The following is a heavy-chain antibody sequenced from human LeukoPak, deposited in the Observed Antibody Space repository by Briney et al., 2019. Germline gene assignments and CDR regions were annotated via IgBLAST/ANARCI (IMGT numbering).Heavy chain of an antibody. V-gene: IGHV3-48*01. D-gene: IGHD3-22*01. CDR2: ISSSSSTI. CDR3: ARGAYYYED. CDR1: GFTFSSHS. Sequence: QPGGSLRLSCAASGFTFSSHSMNWVRQAPGKGLEWVSYISSSSSTIYYADSVKGRFTISRDNGKNSLYLQMNSLRAEDTAVYYCARGAYYYEDWGQGTLVTVSS. J-gene: IGHJ4*02.